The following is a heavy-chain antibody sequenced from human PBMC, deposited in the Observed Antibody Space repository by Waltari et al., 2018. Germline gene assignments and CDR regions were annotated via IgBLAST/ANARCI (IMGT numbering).Heavy chain of an antibody. Sequence: QVQLVESGGGVVQPGRSLRLSCAASGFTFSSCGLHWVRQAPGKGLGWVAVIWYDGNNKYYADSVKGRFTISRDNSKNTLYLQMNSLRAEDTAVYYCARETSHYYYFDYWGQGTLVTVSS. D-gene: IGHD2-21*01. J-gene: IGHJ4*02. V-gene: IGHV3-33*01. CDR2: IWYDGNNK. CDR3: ARETSHYYYFDY. CDR1: GFTFSSCG.